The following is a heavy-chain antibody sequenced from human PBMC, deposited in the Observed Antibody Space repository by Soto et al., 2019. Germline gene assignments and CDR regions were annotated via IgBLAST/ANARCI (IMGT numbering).Heavy chain of an antibody. D-gene: IGHD3-16*01. CDR1: GYTFTGYY. CDR2: INPNSGGT. V-gene: IGHV1-2*04. CDR3: ARDQSGSISGGEYYYYYMDV. Sequence: ASVKVSCKASGYTFTGYYMHWVRQAPGQGLEWMGWINPNSGGTNYAQKFQGWVTMTRDTSISTAYMELSRLRSDDTAVYYCARDQSGSISGGEYYYYYMDVWGKGTTVTVSS. J-gene: IGHJ6*03.